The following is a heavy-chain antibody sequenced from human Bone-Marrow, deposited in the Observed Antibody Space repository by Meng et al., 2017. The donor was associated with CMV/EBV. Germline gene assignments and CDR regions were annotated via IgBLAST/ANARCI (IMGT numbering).Heavy chain of an antibody. V-gene: IGHV1-8*01. CDR2: MNPNSGNT. D-gene: IGHD3-10*01. CDR1: GYTFISYD. J-gene: IGHJ4*02. CDR3: ARGRTAPLLWFGETRFDY. Sequence: ASVKVSCKASGYTFISYDINWVRQATGQGLEWMGWMNPNSGNTGYAQKFQGRVTMTRNTSISTAYMELSSLRSEDTAVYYCARGRTAPLLWFGETRFDYWGQGTLVTVSS.